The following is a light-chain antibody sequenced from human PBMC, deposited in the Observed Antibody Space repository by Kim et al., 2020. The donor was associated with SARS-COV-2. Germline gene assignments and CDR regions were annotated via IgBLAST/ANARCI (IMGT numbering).Light chain of an antibody. CDR1: QSVSSSY. CDR3: PQYGSSPPYT. V-gene: IGKV3-20*01. CDR2: GAS. Sequence: EIVLTQSPGTLSLSPGERATLSCRARQSVSSSYLAWYQQKPGQAPRLRIYGASSRSNGIPDRFSGSGSGTDFPLTISRLEPEDFAVYYCPQYGSSPPYTFGQGTKLEI. J-gene: IGKJ2*01.